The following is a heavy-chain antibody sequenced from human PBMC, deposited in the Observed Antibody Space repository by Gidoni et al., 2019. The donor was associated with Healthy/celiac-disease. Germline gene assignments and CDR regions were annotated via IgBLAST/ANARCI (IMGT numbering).Heavy chain of an antibody. CDR3: ARGRGGTLRPGITGNYPYYYMDV. CDR1: GGSFSGYY. CDR2: INHSGST. Sequence: QVQLQQWGAGLLKPSETLSLTCAVYGGSFSGYYWSWIRQPPGKGLEWIGEINHSGSTNYNPSLKSRVTISVDTSKNQFSLKLSSVTAADTAVYYCARGRGGTLRPGITGNYPYYYMDVWGKGTTVTVSS. J-gene: IGHJ6*03. V-gene: IGHV4-34*01. D-gene: IGHD1-20*01.